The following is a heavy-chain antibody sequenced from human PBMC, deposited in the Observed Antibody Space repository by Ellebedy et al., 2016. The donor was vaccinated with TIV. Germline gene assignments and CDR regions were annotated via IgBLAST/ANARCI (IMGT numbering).Heavy chain of an antibody. Sequence: SETLSLTXAVSGGSISNSNWWSWVRLPPGKGLEWIGEIYHSGSTNYNPSLKSRVTISVDKSKNQFSLKLSSVTAADTAVYYCARDDVVVVTAIRDYYYYYGMDVWGQGTTVTVSS. J-gene: IGHJ6*02. CDR3: ARDDVVVVTAIRDYYYYYGMDV. CDR2: IYHSGST. V-gene: IGHV4-4*02. D-gene: IGHD2-21*02. CDR1: GGSISNSNW.